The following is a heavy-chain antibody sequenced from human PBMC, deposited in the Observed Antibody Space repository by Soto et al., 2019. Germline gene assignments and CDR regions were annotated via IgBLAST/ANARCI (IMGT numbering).Heavy chain of an antibody. CDR2: IWYDGSNK. D-gene: IGHD3-3*01. CDR3: ARVQYFWSGYNYYVASDYYYGMDV. J-gene: IGHJ6*02. V-gene: IGHV3-33*01. CDR1: GFTFSSYG. Sequence: PGGSLRLSCAASGFTFSSYGMHWVRQAPGKGLEWVAVIWYDGSNKYYADSVKGRFTISRDNSKNTLYLQMNSLRAEDTAVYYCARVQYFWSGYNYYVASDYYYGMDVWGQGTTVTVSS.